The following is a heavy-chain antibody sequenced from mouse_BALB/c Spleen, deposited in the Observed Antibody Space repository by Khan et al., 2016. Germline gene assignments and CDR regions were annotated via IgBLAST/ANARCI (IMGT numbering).Heavy chain of an antibody. CDR2: ISYSGST. Sequence: EVQLLESGPGLVKPSQSLSLTCTVTGYSITSDYAWNWIRQFPGNKLEWMGYISYSGSTSYNPSLKSRISITRDTSKNQFFLQLNSVTTEDTATYYCARAPPRWYFDVWGAGTTVTVSS. CDR1: GYSITSDYA. V-gene: IGHV3-2*02. CDR3: ARAPPRWYFDV. J-gene: IGHJ1*01.